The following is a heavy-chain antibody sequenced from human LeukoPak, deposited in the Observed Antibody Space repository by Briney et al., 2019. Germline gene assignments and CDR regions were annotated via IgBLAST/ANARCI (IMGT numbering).Heavy chain of an antibody. Sequence: SETLSLTCTVSVGSISSSSYYWGWIRQPPGKGLEWIGSIYYSGSTYYNPSLKTRVTISVDTSKNQFSLKLSSVTAADSAVYYCARVVAPLLYYYYYYMDVWGKGTTVTVSS. CDR2: IYYSGST. V-gene: IGHV4-39*01. D-gene: IGHD2-2*01. CDR1: VGSISSSSYY. CDR3: ARVVAPLLYYYYYYMDV. J-gene: IGHJ6*03.